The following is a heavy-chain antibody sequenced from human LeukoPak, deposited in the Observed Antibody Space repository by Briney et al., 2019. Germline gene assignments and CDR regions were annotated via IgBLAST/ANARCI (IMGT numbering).Heavy chain of an antibody. CDR1: GGSISSGYY. CDR3: ARALRGRYYYYYYMDV. CDR2: IYHSGST. V-gene: IGHV4-38-2*02. D-gene: IGHD3-3*01. Sequence: PSETLSLTCTVSGGSISSGYYWGWIRQPPGKGLEWIGSIYHSGSTYYNPSLKSRVTISVDTSKNQFSLKLSSVTAADTAVYYCARALRGRYYYYYYMDVWGKGTTVTVSS. J-gene: IGHJ6*03.